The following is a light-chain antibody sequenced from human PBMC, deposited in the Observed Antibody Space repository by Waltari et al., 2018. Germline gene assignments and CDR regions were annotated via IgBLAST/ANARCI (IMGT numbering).Light chain of an antibody. CDR1: SSNIGNNY. CDR3: GTWDSSLSNV. V-gene: IGLV1-51*01. J-gene: IGLJ6*01. CDR2: ENK. Sequence: QSVLTQPPSVSAAPGQKVTISCSGSSSNIGNNYVSWYQQLPGTAPKLLIYENKKRPSGIPDRFSGSKAGTSATLGITGLQTGDEADYYCGTWDSSLSNVFGSGTKVTVL.